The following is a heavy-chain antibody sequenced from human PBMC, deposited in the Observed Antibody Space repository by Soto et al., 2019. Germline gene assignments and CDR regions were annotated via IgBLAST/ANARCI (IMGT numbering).Heavy chain of an antibody. CDR2: IFSGDSDT. D-gene: IGHD2-8*02. Sequence: PGESLKISCKGSGYNFANFWIGWVRQMPGKGLEWMGMIFSGDSDTKNSPSLEGQITMSVDKSDSSAYLQWRSLKASDTAIYYCAAGYSTGLDAFDIWGQGTMVTVSS. J-gene: IGHJ3*02. CDR3: AAGYSTGLDAFDI. CDR1: GYNFANFW. V-gene: IGHV5-51*01.